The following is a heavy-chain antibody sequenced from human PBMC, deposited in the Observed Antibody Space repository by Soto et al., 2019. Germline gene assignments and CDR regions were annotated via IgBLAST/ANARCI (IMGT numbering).Heavy chain of an antibody. Sequence: ASVKVSCKTSAYFFTAYYIHWVRQAPGQGLEWMGWINPQTGATNYPQKFQGRVTMTSDTSISTAYMELSSLMSDDTVVYYCARDHSPDESCLGMDVWGQGTTVTVSS. CDR3: ARDHSPDESCLGMDV. J-gene: IGHJ6*02. V-gene: IGHV1-2*02. D-gene: IGHD5-18*01. CDR2: INPQTGAT. CDR1: AYFFTAYY.